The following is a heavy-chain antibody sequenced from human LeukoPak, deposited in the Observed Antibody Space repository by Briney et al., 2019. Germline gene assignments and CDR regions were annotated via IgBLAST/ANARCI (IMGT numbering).Heavy chain of an antibody. Sequence: PSETLSLTCTVSGGSITSYYWSWVRQPPRKGLEWLGYLYYSGSTNYNPSLKSRVTISVDTSKNQFSLKLSSVTAADTAVYYCARDPSDYYGSGSYSRRAFDIWGQGTMVTVSS. D-gene: IGHD3-10*01. CDR1: GGSITSYY. CDR2: LYYSGST. V-gene: IGHV4-59*01. CDR3: ARDPSDYYGSGSYSRRAFDI. J-gene: IGHJ3*02.